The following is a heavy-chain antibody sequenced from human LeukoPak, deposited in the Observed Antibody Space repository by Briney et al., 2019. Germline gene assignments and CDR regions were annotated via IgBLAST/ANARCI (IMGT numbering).Heavy chain of an antibody. Sequence: GGSLRLSCAASGFTFGSYEMNWVRQAPGKGLEWVSYISISGGTIYYAGSVKGRFTISRDNARNSLYLQMNSLRAEDTAVYYCARVEKYSSSWIDLWGQGTLVTVSS. V-gene: IGHV3-48*03. D-gene: IGHD6-13*01. J-gene: IGHJ5*02. CDR1: GFTFGSYE. CDR2: ISISGGTI. CDR3: ARVEKYSSSWIDL.